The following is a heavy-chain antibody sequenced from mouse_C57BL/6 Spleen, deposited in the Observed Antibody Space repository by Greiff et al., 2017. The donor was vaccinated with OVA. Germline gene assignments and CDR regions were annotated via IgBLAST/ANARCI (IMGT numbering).Heavy chain of an antibody. J-gene: IGHJ4*01. CDR1: GFTFSDYG. Sequence: EVKLMESGGGLVKPGGSLKLSCAASGFTFSDYGMHWVRQAPEKGLEWVAYISSGSSTIYYADTVKGRFTISRDNAKNTLFLQMTSLRSEDTAMYYCARVYYGPYYAMDYWGQGTSVTVSS. D-gene: IGHD2-1*01. V-gene: IGHV5-17*01. CDR2: ISSGSSTI. CDR3: ARVYYGPYYAMDY.